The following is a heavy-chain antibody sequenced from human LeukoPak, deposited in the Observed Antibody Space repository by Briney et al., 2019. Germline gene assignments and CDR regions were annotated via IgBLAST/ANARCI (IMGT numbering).Heavy chain of an antibody. CDR3: AKDKAAAGTNYFDY. CDR2: ISYDGSNK. Sequence: PGRSLRLSCAASGFTFSSYGMHWVRQAPGKGLEWVAVISYDGSNKYYADSVKGRFTISRDNPKNTLYLQMNSLRAEDTAVYYCAKDKAAAGTNYFDYWGQGTLVTVSS. D-gene: IGHD6-13*01. CDR1: GFTFSSYG. V-gene: IGHV3-30*18. J-gene: IGHJ4*02.